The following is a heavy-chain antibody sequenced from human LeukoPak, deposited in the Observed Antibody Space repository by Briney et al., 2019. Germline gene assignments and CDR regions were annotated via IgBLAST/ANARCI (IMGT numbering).Heavy chain of an antibody. CDR1: GYTFTSYG. J-gene: IGHJ5*02. CDR2: ISAYNGNT. Sequence: ASVKVSCKASGYTFTSYGISWVRQAPGQGLEWMGWISAYNGNTNYAQKLQGKVTMTTDTSTSTAYMELRSLRSDDTAVYYCAVERYCSSTSCYGNWFDPWGQGTLVTVSS. V-gene: IGHV1-18*01. D-gene: IGHD2-2*01. CDR3: AVERYCSSTSCYGNWFDP.